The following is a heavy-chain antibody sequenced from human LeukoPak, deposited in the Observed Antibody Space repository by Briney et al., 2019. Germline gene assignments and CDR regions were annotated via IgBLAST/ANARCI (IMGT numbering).Heavy chain of an antibody. CDR3: ARDVGAVDY. CDR2: IKQDGSEK. CDR1: GFTFSAYA. D-gene: IGHD1-26*01. Sequence: PGGSLRLSCEASGFTFSAYAMTWVRQAPGKGLEWVANIKQDGSEKYYVDSVKGRFTISRDNAKDSLYLQMNSLRAEDTAVYYCARDVGAVDYWGQGTLVTVSS. J-gene: IGHJ4*02. V-gene: IGHV3-7*04.